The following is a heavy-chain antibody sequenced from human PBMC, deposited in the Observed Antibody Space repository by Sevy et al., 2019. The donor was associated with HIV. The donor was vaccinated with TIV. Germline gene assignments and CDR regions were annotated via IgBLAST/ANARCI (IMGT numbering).Heavy chain of an antibody. J-gene: IGHJ3*02. Sequence: ASVKVSCKASGDTFSTYGLSWVRQAPGQGLEWMGGIIPIFGTPNYAQKFQGRVTITTDESASKAYMELSSLRSEDTALYYCAREGGVATAGDHDAFDIWGHGTLVTVSS. D-gene: IGHD6-13*01. CDR1: GDTFSTYG. V-gene: IGHV1-69*05. CDR2: IIPIFGTP. CDR3: AREGGVATAGDHDAFDI.